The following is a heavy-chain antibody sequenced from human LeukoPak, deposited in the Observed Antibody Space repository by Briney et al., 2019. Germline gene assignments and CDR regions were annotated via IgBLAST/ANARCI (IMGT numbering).Heavy chain of an antibody. CDR1: GFIFSAYH. J-gene: IGHJ4*02. CDR3: AKDSGSNDYYLDY. D-gene: IGHD3-10*01. Sequence: GGSLRLSCAASGFIFSAYHMHWVRQAPGKGLEWVAFIQSNGNDKYFADSVKGRFTISRDNSKKTLYLQMNSLGDEDTAVYYCAKDSGSNDYYLDYWGQGTLVTVSS. CDR2: IQSNGNDK. V-gene: IGHV3-30*02.